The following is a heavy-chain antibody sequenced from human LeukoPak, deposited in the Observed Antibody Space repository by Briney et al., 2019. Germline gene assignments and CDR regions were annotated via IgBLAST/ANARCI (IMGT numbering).Heavy chain of an antibody. Sequence: GGSLRLSCAASGFTFDDYAMHWVRQAPGKGLEWVSGISWNSGSIGYADSVKGRFTISRDNSKNTLYLQMNSLRAEDTAVYYCAKVPLKPAIFGVVTYYFDYWGQGTLVTVSS. CDR2: ISWNSGSI. V-gene: IGHV3-9*01. CDR1: GFTFDDYA. J-gene: IGHJ4*02. CDR3: AKVPLKPAIFGVVTYYFDY. D-gene: IGHD3-3*01.